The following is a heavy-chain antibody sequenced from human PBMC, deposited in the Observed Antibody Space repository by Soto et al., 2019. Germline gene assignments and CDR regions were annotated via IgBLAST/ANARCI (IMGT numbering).Heavy chain of an antibody. CDR2: IYHTGST. CDR3: ARSVNRGYSYGYGH. D-gene: IGHD5-18*01. V-gene: IGHV4-59*01. CDR1: GGVIPNYY. Sequence: SETLSLTCIVSGGVIPNYYWNWIRQTPGKGLEWIGYIYHTGSTSKNPSLKSRVTLSVDTSKNQLTLNLTSVTAADTAIYYCARSVNRGYSYGYGHWGQGTLVTVSS. J-gene: IGHJ4*02.